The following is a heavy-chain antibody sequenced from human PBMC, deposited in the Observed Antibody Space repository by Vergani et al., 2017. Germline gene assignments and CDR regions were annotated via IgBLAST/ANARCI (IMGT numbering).Heavy chain of an antibody. D-gene: IGHD1-14*01. J-gene: IGHJ5*02. CDR1: GFTFNQYG. CDR3: ARDLRLLYNRFDP. Sequence: QVQLVESGGGVVQPGRSLRLSSAASGFTFNQYGMHWVRQAPGTGLEWVAVTWYDGNNKQYADSVKGRFTISRDNSKSTMYLQMNSLRDEDTGVYYCARDLRLLYNRFDPWGQGTLVTVSS. CDR2: TWYDGNNK. V-gene: IGHV3-33*01.